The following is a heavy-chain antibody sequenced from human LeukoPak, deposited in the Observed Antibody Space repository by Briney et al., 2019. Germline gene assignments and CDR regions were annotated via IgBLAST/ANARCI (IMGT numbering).Heavy chain of an antibody. V-gene: IGHV5-51*01. Sequence: GESLKISCKGSGYSFSSHWIGWVRQMPGKGLEWMGIIYPGDSDTRYSPSFQGQVTISADKSISTAYLQWSSLKASDTAMYYCARQGPGPLTPRYFDLWGRGTLVTVSS. J-gene: IGHJ2*01. D-gene: IGHD3-16*01. CDR1: GYSFSSHW. CDR3: ARQGPGPLTPRYFDL. CDR2: IYPGDSDT.